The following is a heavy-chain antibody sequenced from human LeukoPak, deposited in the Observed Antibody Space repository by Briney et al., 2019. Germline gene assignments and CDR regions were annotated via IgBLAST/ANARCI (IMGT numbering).Heavy chain of an antibody. V-gene: IGHV1-18*01. CDR2: ISADNGDT. Sequence: GASVKVSCKASGYTFTSYGISWVRQAPGQGLEWMGWISADNGDTNYAQKFQGRVTMTTDTSTSTAYMELRSLRSDDTAVYYCARDRSMVRGVIIHPFGYWGQGTPVTVSS. J-gene: IGHJ4*02. CDR1: GYTFTSYG. CDR3: ARDRSMVRGVIIHPFGY. D-gene: IGHD3-10*01.